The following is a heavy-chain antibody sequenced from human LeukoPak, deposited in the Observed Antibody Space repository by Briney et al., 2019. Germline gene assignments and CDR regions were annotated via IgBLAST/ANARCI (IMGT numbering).Heavy chain of an antibody. Sequence: SVKVSCKASGGTFSSYAISWVRPAPGQGLEWMGRIIPILGIANYAQKFQGRVTITADKSTSTAYMELSSLGSEDTAVYYCARASVYGGSYNAFDIWGQGTMVTVSS. CDR2: IIPILGIA. J-gene: IGHJ3*02. CDR1: GGTFSSYA. V-gene: IGHV1-69*04. CDR3: ARASVYGGSYNAFDI. D-gene: IGHD2-15*01.